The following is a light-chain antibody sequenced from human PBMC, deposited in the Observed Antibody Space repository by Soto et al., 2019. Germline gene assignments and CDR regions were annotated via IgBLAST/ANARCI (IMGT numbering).Light chain of an antibody. Sequence: QSVLTQSSSASASLGSSVKLTCTLSSGHSSYIIAWHQQQPGKAPRYLMKLEGSGSYNKGSGVPDRFSGSSSGAGRYLTISSGRLEDEAEDYCGAWERNRNGVFGGGTKVTVL. CDR3: GAWERNRNGV. CDR1: SGHSSYI. CDR2: LEGSGSY. V-gene: IGLV4-60*01. J-gene: IGLJ3*02.